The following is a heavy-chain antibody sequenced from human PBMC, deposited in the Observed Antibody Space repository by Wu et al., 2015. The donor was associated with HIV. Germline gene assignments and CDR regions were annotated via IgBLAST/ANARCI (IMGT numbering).Heavy chain of an antibody. CDR3: ARGGRQLWSADY. CDR2: ITPLLGRP. J-gene: IGHJ4*02. V-gene: IGHV1-69*11. CDR1: GGSFNNYA. D-gene: IGHD5-18*01. Sequence: QVQLVQSGAEVKKPGSSVKVSCKASGGSFNNYAINWVRQAPGEGLEWMGRITPLLGRPIYAQRFQDRVTITADESTNTVYMELSSLKSEDTAVYYCARGGRQLWSADYWGQGTLVTVSS.